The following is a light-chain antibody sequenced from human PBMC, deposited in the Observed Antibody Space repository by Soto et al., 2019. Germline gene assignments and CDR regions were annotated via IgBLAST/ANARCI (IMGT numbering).Light chain of an antibody. CDR1: SSDVGG. CDR2: DVS. V-gene: IGLV2-14*01. Sequence: QSALTQPASVSGSPGQSITISCTGTSSDVGGVSWYQQHPGKAPKLLIYDVSNRPSGVSNRFSGSKSGNTASLTISGVQDEAEADYYCSSYTSSSTRVFGTGTKLTVL. J-gene: IGLJ1*01. CDR3: SSYTSSSTRV.